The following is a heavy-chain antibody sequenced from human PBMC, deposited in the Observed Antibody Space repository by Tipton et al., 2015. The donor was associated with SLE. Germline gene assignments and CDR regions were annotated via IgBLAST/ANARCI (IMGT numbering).Heavy chain of an antibody. D-gene: IGHD6-6*01. J-gene: IGHJ2*01. CDR3: AREEAARPGWYFDL. V-gene: IGHV4-34*01. CDR1: GGSFSGYY. CDR2: INHSGST. Sequence: TLSLTCAVYGGSFSGYYWSWIRQPPGKGLEWIGGINHSGSTNYNPSLKSRVTISVDTSKNQFSLKLSSVTAADTAVYYCAREEAARPGWYFDLWGRGTLVTVSS.